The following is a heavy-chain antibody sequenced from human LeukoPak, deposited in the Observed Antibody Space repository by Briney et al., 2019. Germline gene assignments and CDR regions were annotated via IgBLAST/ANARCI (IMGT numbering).Heavy chain of an antibody. D-gene: IGHD5-24*01. Sequence: PSETLSLTCAVYGGSFSGYYWSWIRQPPGKGLEWIGEINHSGSTNYNPSLKSRVTISVDTSKNQFSLKLSSVTAADTAVYYCASSRDGYSLFDYWGQGTLVIVSS. J-gene: IGHJ4*02. CDR2: INHSGST. CDR1: GGSFSGYY. V-gene: IGHV4-34*01. CDR3: ASSRDGYSLFDY.